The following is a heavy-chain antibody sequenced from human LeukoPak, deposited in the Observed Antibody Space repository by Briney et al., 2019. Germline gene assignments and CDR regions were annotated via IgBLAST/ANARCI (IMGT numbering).Heavy chain of an antibody. V-gene: IGHV3-23*01. D-gene: IGHD3-22*01. J-gene: IGHJ4*02. Sequence: GGSLRLSCAASGFTFSSYAMSWVRQAPGKGLEWVSAISGSGGSTYYADSVKGRFTISRDNSKNTLYLQMNSLRAEDTAVYYCAKERKYYDSSGYYDPYYFDYWGQGTLVTVSS. CDR3: AKERKYYDSSGYYDPYYFDY. CDR1: GFTFSSYA. CDR2: ISGSGGST.